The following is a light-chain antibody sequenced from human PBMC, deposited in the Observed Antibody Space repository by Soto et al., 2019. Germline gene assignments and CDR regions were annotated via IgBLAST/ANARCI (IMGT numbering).Light chain of an antibody. J-gene: IGKJ1*01. CDR2: DAT. CDR3: QQRRSWPRA. Sequence: ETVLTQSPAPLPFSPGQRATLSCRASQSVGSYLAWFQQKPGQAPRLLIYDATNRATGIPARFNGSGSGTDFTLTISSLEPEDFAVYYCQQRRSWPRAFGQGTKVDIK. CDR1: QSVGSY. V-gene: IGKV3-11*01.